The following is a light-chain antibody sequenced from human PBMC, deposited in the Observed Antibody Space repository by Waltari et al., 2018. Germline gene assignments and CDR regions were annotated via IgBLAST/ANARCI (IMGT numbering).Light chain of an antibody. CDR3: QQRSNWPPIT. V-gene: IGKV3-11*01. Sequence: EIVLTQSPATLSLSPGERATLSCRASQSVRSYLAWYQQKPGQAPRPLIYDTSNRATGTPARFSGSGSGTDFTLTISSLEPEDFAVYYCQQRSNWPPITFGQGTRLEIK. CDR1: QSVRSY. CDR2: DTS. J-gene: IGKJ5*01.